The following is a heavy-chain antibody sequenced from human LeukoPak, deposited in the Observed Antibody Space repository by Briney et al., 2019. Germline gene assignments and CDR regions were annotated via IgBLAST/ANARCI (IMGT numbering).Heavy chain of an antibody. J-gene: IGHJ4*02. V-gene: IGHV3-23*01. CDR1: GFTFSSSA. D-gene: IGHD1-26*01. CDR2: FGISSSST. Sequence: GGSLRLSCTASGFTFSSSAMSWVRQAPGKGLEWVSVFGISSSSTYYADSVKGRFTISRDNSKNTLYLQMNNLRAEDTAIYYCAKGRVVGTKAFDYWGQGTLVTVSS. CDR3: AKGRVVGTKAFDY.